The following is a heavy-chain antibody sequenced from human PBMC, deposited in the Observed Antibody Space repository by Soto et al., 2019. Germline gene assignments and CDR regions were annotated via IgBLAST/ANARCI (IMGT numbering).Heavy chain of an antibody. CDR3: ASYPGVLYDFWSGYSSRDDYYMDV. CDR2: IFSNDEK. D-gene: IGHD3-3*01. V-gene: IGHV2-26*01. CDR1: GFSLSNARMG. J-gene: IGHJ6*03. Sequence: SGPTLVNPTETLTLTCTVSGFSLSNARMGVSWIRQPPGKALEWLAHIFSNDEKSYSTSLKSRLTISKDTSKSQVVLTMTNMDPVDTATYYCASYPGVLYDFWSGYSSRDDYYMDVWGKGTTVTVSS.